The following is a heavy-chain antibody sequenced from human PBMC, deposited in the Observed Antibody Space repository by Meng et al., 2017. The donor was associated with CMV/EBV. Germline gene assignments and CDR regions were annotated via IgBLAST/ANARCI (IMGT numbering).Heavy chain of an antibody. D-gene: IGHD6-6*01. Sequence: GESLKISCTASGFTVSSNYMSWVRQAPGKGLEWVSVIYSGGSTYYADSVKGRFTISRDNSKNTLYLQMNSLGAEGTAVYYCARDLSIAARPLWGQGTLVTVSS. CDR2: IYSGGST. CDR1: GFTVSSNY. CDR3: ARDLSIAARPL. J-gene: IGHJ4*02. V-gene: IGHV3-66*02.